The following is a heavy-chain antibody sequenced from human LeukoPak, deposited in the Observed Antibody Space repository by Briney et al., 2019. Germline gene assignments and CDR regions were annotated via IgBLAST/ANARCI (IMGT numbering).Heavy chain of an antibody. D-gene: IGHD3-22*01. J-gene: IGHJ2*01. CDR1: GFTFSDYW. CDR3: AKAGDSSDPWYFDL. V-gene: IGHV3-7*03. Sequence: GGSLRLSCSASGFTFSDYWMMWVRQAPGKGLEWVGNIRQDDSEKNYVDSVKGRFTISRDNAKNSLYLQMNSLRAGDTALYYCAKAGDSSDPWYFDLWGRGTLVTVSS. CDR2: IRQDDSEK.